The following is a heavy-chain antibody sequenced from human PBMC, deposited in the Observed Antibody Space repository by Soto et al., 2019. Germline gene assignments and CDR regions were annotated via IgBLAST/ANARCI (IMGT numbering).Heavy chain of an antibody. Sequence: KPSETLSLTCTVSGASISSYYWSWIRQPPGKGLEWIGYISYSGSTNYNPSLKSRVTISVDTSKNQFSLKLSSVTAADTAVYYCARQDTSGYAFDYWGQGTLVTVSS. J-gene: IGHJ4*02. D-gene: IGHD3-22*01. CDR2: ISYSGST. CDR3: ARQDTSGYAFDY. CDR1: GASISSYY. V-gene: IGHV4-59*08.